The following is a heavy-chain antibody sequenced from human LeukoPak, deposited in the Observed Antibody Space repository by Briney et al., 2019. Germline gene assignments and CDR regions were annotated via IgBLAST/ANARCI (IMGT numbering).Heavy chain of an antibody. V-gene: IGHV4-38-2*01. CDR2: IYHSGST. CDR1: GGSFSGYY. D-gene: IGHD2-2*01. CDR3: ASSRGYCSSTSCLERYGY. Sequence: SETLSLTCAVYGGSFSGYYWGWIRQPPGKGLEWIGSIYHSGSTYYNPSLKSRVTISVDTSKNRFSLKLSSVTAADTAVYYCASSRGYCSSTSCLERYGYWGQGTLVTVSS. J-gene: IGHJ4*02.